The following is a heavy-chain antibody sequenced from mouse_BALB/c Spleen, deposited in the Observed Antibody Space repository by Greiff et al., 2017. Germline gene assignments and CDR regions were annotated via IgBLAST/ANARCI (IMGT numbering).Heavy chain of an antibody. CDR3: ARGSSYAMDY. Sequence: DVMLVESGGGLVQPGGSLKLSCAASGFTFSSYTMSWVRQTPEKRLEWVAYISNGGGSTYYPDTVKGRFTISRDNAKNTLYLQMSSLKSEDTAMYYCARGSSYAMDYWGQGTSVTVSS. D-gene: IGHD1-1*01. CDR1: GFTFSSYT. J-gene: IGHJ4*01. CDR2: ISNGGGST. V-gene: IGHV5-12-2*01.